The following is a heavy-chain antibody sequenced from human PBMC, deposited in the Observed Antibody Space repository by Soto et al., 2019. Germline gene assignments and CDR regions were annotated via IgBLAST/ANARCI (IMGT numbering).Heavy chain of an antibody. CDR1: GYSFTSYW. J-gene: IGHJ3*02. CDR2: IYPGDSDT. D-gene: IGHD6-13*01. CDR3: ARQNFIAAASRDAFDN. Sequence: PGESLKISCKGSGYSFTSYWIGWVRQMPGKGLEWMGIIYPGDSDTRYSPSFQGQVTISADKSISTAYPQWSSLKASDTAMYYCARQNFIAAASRDAFDNWVQGTMVTVSS. V-gene: IGHV5-51*01.